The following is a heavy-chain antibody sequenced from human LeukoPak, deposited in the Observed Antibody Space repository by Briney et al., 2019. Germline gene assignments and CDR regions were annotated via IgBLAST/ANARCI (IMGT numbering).Heavy chain of an antibody. J-gene: IGHJ3*02. Sequence: GASVKVSCKASGYTFTSYYMHWGRQAPGQGLEWMGIINPGGGSTSYAQRFQGRVTMTRDTSTSTVYMELSSLRSEDTAVYYCARDLDSSGYHYNAFDIWGQGTMVTVSS. V-gene: IGHV1-46*01. CDR2: INPGGGST. CDR1: GYTFTSYY. CDR3: ARDLDSSGYHYNAFDI. D-gene: IGHD3-22*01.